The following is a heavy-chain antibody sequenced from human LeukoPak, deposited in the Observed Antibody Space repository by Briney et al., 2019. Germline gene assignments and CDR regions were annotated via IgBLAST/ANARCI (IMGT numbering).Heavy chain of an antibody. Sequence: PGGSLRLSCAVSGFTFSSYGMSWVRQAPGKGLEWLSLISGSGGSTYYADSVKGRFTISRDNSKNTLYLQMNSLRAEDTAVFYCAKDRDDYVWGSYLGAFDIWGQGTMVTVSS. D-gene: IGHD3-16*01. CDR3: AKDRDDYVWGSYLGAFDI. CDR2: ISGSGGST. J-gene: IGHJ3*02. CDR1: GFTFSSYG. V-gene: IGHV3-23*01.